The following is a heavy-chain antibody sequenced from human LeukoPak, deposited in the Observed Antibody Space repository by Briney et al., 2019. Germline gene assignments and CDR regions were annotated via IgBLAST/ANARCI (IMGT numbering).Heavy chain of an antibody. J-gene: IGHJ4*02. CDR2: ISSSSSYI. V-gene: IGHV3-21*01. CDR1: GFTFSSYS. Sequence: GWSLRLSCAASGFTFSSYSMNWVRQAPGKGLEWVSSISSSSSYIYYADSVKGRFTISRDNAKNSLYLQMNSLRAEDTAVYYCERSFLSIAAAATDYWGQETLVTVSS. D-gene: IGHD6-13*01. CDR3: ERSFLSIAAAATDY.